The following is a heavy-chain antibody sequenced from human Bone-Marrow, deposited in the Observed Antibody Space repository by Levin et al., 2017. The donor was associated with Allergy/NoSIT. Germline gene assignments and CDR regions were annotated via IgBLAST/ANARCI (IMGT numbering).Heavy chain of an antibody. Sequence: PGGSLRLSCTVSGDSISSNSYYWGWIRQSPGKGLEWIGNIYYSGSTYYNPSLKSRVTISVDTSKNQFSLKLSSATAADTAVYYCARQRLDYVDSGSSKEPFDSWGQGTLVTVSS. J-gene: IGHJ5*01. CDR1: GDSISSNSYY. CDR2: IYYSGST. CDR3: ARQRLDYVDSGSSKEPFDS. D-gene: IGHD3-10*01. V-gene: IGHV4-39*01.